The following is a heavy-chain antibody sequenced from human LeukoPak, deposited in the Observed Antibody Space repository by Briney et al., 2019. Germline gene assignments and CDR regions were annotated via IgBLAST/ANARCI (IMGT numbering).Heavy chain of an antibody. Sequence: GGSLRLSCAASGFTFSSYAMHWVRQAPGKGLEYVSAISSNGGSTYYANSVKGRFTTSRDNSKNTLYLQMGSLRAEDTAVYYCAKSGYNYDSNAYPFIDYWGQGTLVTVSS. V-gene: IGHV3-64*01. CDR3: AKSGYNYDSNAYPFIDY. J-gene: IGHJ4*02. CDR2: ISSNGGST. D-gene: IGHD3-22*01. CDR1: GFTFSSYA.